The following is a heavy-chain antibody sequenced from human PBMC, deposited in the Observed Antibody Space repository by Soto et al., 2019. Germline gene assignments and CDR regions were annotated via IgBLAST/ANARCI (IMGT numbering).Heavy chain of an antibody. Sequence: EVQLVESGGGPVKPGGSLRLSCVASGFNFNTYAMNWVRQAPGKGPEWVSSISATGYYLFYADSVKGRFTISRDNAKKSLYLQMNGLRAEDTAVYYCVRDFSRIVGGTADAFDMWGRGTMVTVSS. CDR1: GFNFNTYA. CDR3: VRDFSRIVGGTADAFDM. J-gene: IGHJ3*02. CDR2: ISATGYYL. D-gene: IGHD1-26*01. V-gene: IGHV3-21*01.